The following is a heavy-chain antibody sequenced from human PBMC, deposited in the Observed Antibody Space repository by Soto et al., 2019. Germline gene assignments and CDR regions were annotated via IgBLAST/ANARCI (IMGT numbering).Heavy chain of an antibody. Sequence: GGSLRLSCAASSFSFSSFGMHWVRQAPGKGLEWVAIIWYDGSKKYYADSVKGRFTISRDNSKNTLFLQMNSLRADDTAVYYCARDYTSSYHYDSTNYGYFDFWGLGTLVTVSS. CDR2: IWYDGSKK. CDR1: SFSFSSFG. CDR3: ARDYTSSYHYDSTNYGYFDF. J-gene: IGHJ4*02. D-gene: IGHD3-22*01. V-gene: IGHV3-33*01.